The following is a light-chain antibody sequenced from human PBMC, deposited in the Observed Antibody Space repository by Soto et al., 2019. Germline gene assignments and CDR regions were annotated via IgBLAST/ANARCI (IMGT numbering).Light chain of an antibody. CDR1: QSISIW. CDR3: QQYNSYSCT. Sequence: DIQMTQSPSTLSASVGDRVTITCRASQSISIWLAWYQQKPGKAPKLRMSKASTLETGVPSRFSGSGSETEFTLTISSLQPDDFATYYCQQYNSYSCTFGQGTKVDIK. V-gene: IGKV1-5*03. J-gene: IGKJ1*01. CDR2: KAS.